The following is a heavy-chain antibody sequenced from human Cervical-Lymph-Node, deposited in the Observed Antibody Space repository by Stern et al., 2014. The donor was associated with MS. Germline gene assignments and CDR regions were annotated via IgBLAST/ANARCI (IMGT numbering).Heavy chain of an antibody. CDR3: AKGSLGRTQIADLDY. Sequence: EVQLVESGGGLVQPGRSLRLSCAASGFTFDDYAMHWVRQAPGKGLEWVSGISWNSGRIGYADSVKGRFTISRDNAKNSLYLQMNSLRAEDTALYYCAKGSLGRTQIADLDYWGQGTLVTVSS. D-gene: IGHD6-13*01. J-gene: IGHJ4*02. CDR2: ISWNSGRI. V-gene: IGHV3-9*01. CDR1: GFTFDDYA.